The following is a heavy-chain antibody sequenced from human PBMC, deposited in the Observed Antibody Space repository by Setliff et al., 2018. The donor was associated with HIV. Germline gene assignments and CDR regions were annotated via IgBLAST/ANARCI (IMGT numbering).Heavy chain of an antibody. CDR2: IYPADSDT. J-gene: IGHJ4*02. Sequence: GESLKISCKGSEYRFTNYWTGWVRQMPGKGLEWLGNIYPADSDTRYSPSFQGQITISADRSMRTVYLQWSSLKASDTAMYYCARPGGTGPPAVFDYWGQGTLVTRLL. V-gene: IGHV5-51*01. CDR3: ARPGGTGPPAVFDY. CDR1: EYRFTNYW.